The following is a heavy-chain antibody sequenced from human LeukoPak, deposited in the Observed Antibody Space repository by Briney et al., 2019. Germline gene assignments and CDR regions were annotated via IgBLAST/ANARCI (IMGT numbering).Heavy chain of an antibody. Sequence: SETLSLTCSVSGGSISSYHWSWVRQPPGKGLEWIGEIYHSGSTNYNPSLKSRVTISVDKSKNQFSLKLSSVTAEDTAVYYCAKEELLRTPDYWGQGTLVTVSS. CDR1: GGSISSYH. D-gene: IGHD3-10*01. CDR2: IYHSGST. V-gene: IGHV4/OR15-8*01. J-gene: IGHJ4*02. CDR3: AKEELLRTPDY.